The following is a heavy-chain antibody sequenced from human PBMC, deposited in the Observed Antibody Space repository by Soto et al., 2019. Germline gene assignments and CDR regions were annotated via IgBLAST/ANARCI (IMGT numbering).Heavy chain of an antibody. V-gene: IGHV3-48*02. J-gene: IGHJ4*02. CDR3: ARSVEGHFDY. Sequence: XLSCAASGFRFSIYSMNWVRQAPGKGLEWSAYITSDTKTIKYADSVKGRFTISRDNDKNLVYLQMNSLRDEDTAVYYCARSVEGHFDYWGQGTVVTVST. D-gene: IGHD6-19*01. CDR2: ITSDTKTI. CDR1: GFRFSIYS.